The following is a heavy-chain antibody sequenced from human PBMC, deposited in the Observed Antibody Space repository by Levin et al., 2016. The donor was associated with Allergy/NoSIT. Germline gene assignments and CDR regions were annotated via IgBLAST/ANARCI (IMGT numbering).Heavy chain of an antibody. J-gene: IGHJ6*03. CDR3: ARVEQQLVTYYYYYYMDV. V-gene: IGHV3-48*02. Sequence: WIRQPPGKGLEWVSYISSSSSTIYYADSVKGRFTISRDNAKNSLYLQMNSLRDEDTAVYYCARVEQQLVTYYYYYYMDVWGKGTTVTVSS. D-gene: IGHD6-13*01. CDR2: ISSSSSTI.